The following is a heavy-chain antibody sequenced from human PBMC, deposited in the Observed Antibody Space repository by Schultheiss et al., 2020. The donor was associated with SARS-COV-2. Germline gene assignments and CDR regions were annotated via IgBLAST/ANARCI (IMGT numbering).Heavy chain of an antibody. V-gene: IGHV5-51*01. Sequence: GGSLRLSCKGSGYSFTSYWIGWVRQMPGKGLEWMGIIYPGDSNTRYSPSFQGQVTISADKSISTAYLQWSSLKASDTAMYYCARHYYYYMDVWGKGTTVTVSS. CDR1: GYSFTSYW. J-gene: IGHJ6*03. CDR3: ARHYYYYMDV. CDR2: IYPGDSNT.